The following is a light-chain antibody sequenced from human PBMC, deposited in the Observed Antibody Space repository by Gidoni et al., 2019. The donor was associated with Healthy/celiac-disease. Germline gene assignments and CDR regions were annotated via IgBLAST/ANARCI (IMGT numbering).Light chain of an antibody. CDR2: AAS. V-gene: IGKV1-6*01. CDR1: QGIRSD. Sequence: AIQMTQSPSSLSASVGDRVTITCRASQGIRSDLGWYQQKPGKAPKVLIYAASSLQSGVPSRFSGSGSGTDFTLTISSLQPEDFGTYYCLQNYNFPLTFGRGTKVEIK. J-gene: IGKJ4*01. CDR3: LQNYNFPLT.